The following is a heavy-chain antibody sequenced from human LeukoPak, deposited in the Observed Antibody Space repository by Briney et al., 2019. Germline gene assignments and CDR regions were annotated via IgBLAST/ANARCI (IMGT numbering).Heavy chain of an antibody. CDR2: NSSSTNYI. V-gene: IGHV3-21*01. CDR3: ARGSLRQQLWLGVS. Sequence: GGTLRLSCAVSGFIFSSYSMNWGRQAPGKGLEWVSSNSSSTNYIYYADSAKGRFTISRDNAKNSLYLQMNSLGAEDTAVYYCARGSLRQQLWLGVSWGQGTLVTVSS. J-gene: IGHJ5*02. D-gene: IGHD6-13*01. CDR1: GFIFSSYS.